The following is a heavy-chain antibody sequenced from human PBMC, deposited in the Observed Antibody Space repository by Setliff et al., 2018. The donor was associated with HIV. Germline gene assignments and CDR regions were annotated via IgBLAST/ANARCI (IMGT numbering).Heavy chain of an antibody. V-gene: IGHV4-34*01. CDR1: GGSFSGYY. CDR3: ARGLGRGSGTYYNPPGY. J-gene: IGHJ4*02. Sequence: PSETLSLTCAFNGGSFSGYYWMWIRQSPGEGLEWIGEINHSGNTNYNPSLKSRVTMSGDTSKNQFSLNLMSVTAADTAVYFCARGLGRGSGTYYNPPGYWGPGTLVTVSS. D-gene: IGHD3-10*01. CDR2: INHSGNT.